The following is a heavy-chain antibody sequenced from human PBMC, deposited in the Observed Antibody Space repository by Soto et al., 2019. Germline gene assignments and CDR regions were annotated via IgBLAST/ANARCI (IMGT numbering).Heavy chain of an antibody. CDR3: AKDRGLPAIFGAVHLHF. CDR2: LSSDGDT. CDR1: GFPFINYA. D-gene: IGHD3-3*01. Sequence: ELQLLESGGGLVQPGGSLRLSCTASGFPFINYAMTWVRQAPGKGLEWVSTLSSDGDTYYADSVKGSFTVSRDNSKSTLYLKMNSLRGDDTAGYFWAKDRGLPAIFGAVHLHFWGRGTLVTVSS. J-gene: IGHJ4*02. V-gene: IGHV3-23*01.